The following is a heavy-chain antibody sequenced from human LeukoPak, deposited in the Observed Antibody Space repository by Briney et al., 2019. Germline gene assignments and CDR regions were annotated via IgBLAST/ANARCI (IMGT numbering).Heavy chain of an antibody. CDR1: GFTFSSYG. CDR3: AKDGAN. J-gene: IGHJ3*01. V-gene: IGHV3-30*02. Sequence: GGSLRLSCAASGFTFSSYGIHWVRQAPGKGLEWVAFIRYDGSDKNYADSVKGRFTISRDNSKNTLYLQMNSLRAGDTAVYYCAKDGANWGQGTMVTVSS. D-gene: IGHD1-26*01. CDR2: IRYDGSDK.